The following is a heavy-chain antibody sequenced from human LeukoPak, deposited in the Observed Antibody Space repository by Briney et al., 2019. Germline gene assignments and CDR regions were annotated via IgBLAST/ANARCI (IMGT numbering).Heavy chain of an antibody. CDR1: GGSFSGYY. D-gene: IGHD2-21*02. CDR3: ARAVVPVRRTDKWIDP. CDR2: INHSGST. V-gene: IGHV4-34*01. Sequence: SETLSLTCAVYGGSFSGYYWSWIRQPPGKGLEWIGEINHSGSTSYNPSLKSRVTISVDTSKNQFSLKLSSVTAADTAVYYCARAVVPVRRTDKWIDPWGQGTLVTVSS. J-gene: IGHJ5*02.